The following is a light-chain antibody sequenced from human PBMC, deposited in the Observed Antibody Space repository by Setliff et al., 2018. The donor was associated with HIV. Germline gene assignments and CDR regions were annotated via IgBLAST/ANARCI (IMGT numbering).Light chain of an antibody. CDR3: QVWDSSSDHHV. CDR2: YDS. CDR1: NIGSKS. J-gene: IGLJ1*01. V-gene: IGLV3-21*04. Sequence: SYELTPPPSVSVAPGKTARITCGGDNIGSKSVHWYQQKPGQAPVLVIYYDSDRPSGIPERSSGSNSGNTATLTISRVEAGDEADYYCQVWDSSSDHHVFGTGTKVT.